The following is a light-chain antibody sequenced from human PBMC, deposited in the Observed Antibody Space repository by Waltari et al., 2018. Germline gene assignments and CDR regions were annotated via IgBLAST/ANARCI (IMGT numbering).Light chain of an antibody. CDR1: QSVSSN. Sequence: EIVMTQSPATLSVSPGERATLSCRASQSVSSNLAWYQQKPGQAPRLLVYGASTRATVIPARFSGSGSGTEFTLSISSMQSEDSAVYYCQQYNNWSRTFGQGTKVEIK. V-gene: IGKV3-15*01. J-gene: IGKJ1*01. CDR2: GAS. CDR3: QQYNNWSRT.